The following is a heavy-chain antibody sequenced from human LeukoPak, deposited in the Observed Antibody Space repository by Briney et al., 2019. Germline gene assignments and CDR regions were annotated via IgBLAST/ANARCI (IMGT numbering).Heavy chain of an antibody. CDR1: GFTFSSYS. V-gene: IGHV3-7*01. CDR2: IKQDGSEK. Sequence: PWGSLRLSCAASGFTFSSYSMNWVRQAPGKGLEWVADIKQDGSEKYYVGSVKGRFTISRDNAKNSMYLQMNSLRAEDTAVYYCARWEIRGSAHQLDYWGRGTLVTVSS. J-gene: IGHJ4*02. D-gene: IGHD1-26*01. CDR3: ARWEIRGSAHQLDY.